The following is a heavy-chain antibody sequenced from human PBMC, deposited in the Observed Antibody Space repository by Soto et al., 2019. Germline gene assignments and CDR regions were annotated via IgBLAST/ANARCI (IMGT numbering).Heavy chain of an antibody. CDR1: GGSIDRSNYY. J-gene: IGHJ4*02. Sequence: TLSLTCNVSGGSIDRSNYYWDWLRQPPGKGLEWIGTTYYNGNAYYNPSLKSRVSMSVDTSKNQFSLKLVSVTAADTAVYYCARHFVAVVIKGWGYWGQGTLVTVSS. D-gene: IGHD3-10*01. CDR2: TYYNGNA. V-gene: IGHV4-39*01. CDR3: ARHFVAVVIKGWGY.